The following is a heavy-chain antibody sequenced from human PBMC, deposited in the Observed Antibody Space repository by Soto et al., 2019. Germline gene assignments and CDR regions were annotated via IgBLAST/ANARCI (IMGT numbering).Heavy chain of an antibody. V-gene: IGHV3-33*01. D-gene: IGHD3-10*02. J-gene: IGHJ3*02. CDR2: MWYDGSNK. CDR3: ARDHDQFDVTPDVFDI. Sequence: QAQLVESGGGVVQPGRSLRLSCVASGINFHQYGMHWVRQAPGKGLEWVAVMWYDGSNKYYVDSVKGRFTISRDTSTSTHTLLLQMDSLRAEDTAVYYCARDHDQFDVTPDVFDIWGQGTMVTVSS. CDR1: GINFHQYG.